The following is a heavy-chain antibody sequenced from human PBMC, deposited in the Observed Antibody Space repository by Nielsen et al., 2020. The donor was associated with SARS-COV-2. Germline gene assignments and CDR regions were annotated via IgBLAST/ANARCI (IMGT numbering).Heavy chain of an antibody. Sequence: ASVKVSCKASVYTFTSYDINWVRQATGQGLEWMGWMYPNSGNTGYAQKLQGRVTMTENTSISTAYMELRSLRAEDTVVYYGARGQNWFDPWGQGTLVTVSS. CDR3: ARGQNWFDP. CDR2: MYPNSGNT. CDR1: VYTFTSYD. V-gene: IGHV1-8*01. J-gene: IGHJ5*02.